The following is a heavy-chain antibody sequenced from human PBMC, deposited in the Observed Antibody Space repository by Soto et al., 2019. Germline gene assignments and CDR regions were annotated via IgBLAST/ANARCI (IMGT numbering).Heavy chain of an antibody. CDR3: ARVSLTPLRLIDYFDY. D-gene: IGHD4-17*01. J-gene: IGHJ4*02. Sequence: PGGSLRLSCAASGFTFSSYWMHWARQAPGKGLVWVSRINSDGSSTSYADSVKGRFTISRDNAKNTLYLQMNSLRAEDTAVYYCARVSLTPLRLIDYFDYWGQGTLVTVSS. V-gene: IGHV3-74*01. CDR1: GFTFSSYW. CDR2: INSDGSST.